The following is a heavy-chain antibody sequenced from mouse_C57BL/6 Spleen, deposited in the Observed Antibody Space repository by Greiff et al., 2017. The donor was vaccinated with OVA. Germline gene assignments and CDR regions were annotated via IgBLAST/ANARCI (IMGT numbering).Heavy chain of an antibody. J-gene: IGHJ4*01. Sequence: EVQLVESGGGLVKPGGSLKLSCAASGFTFSDYGMHWVRQAPEQGLEWVAYISSGSSTIYYADKVKGRFTLSRDNAKNTLFLQMTSLWSEDTAMYYWARRYYYAMDYWGQGTSGTVSS. V-gene: IGHV5-17*01. CDR1: GFTFSDYG. CDR2: ISSGSSTI. CDR3: ARRYYYAMDY.